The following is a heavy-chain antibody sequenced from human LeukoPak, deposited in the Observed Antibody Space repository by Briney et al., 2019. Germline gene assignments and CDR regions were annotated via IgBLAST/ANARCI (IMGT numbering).Heavy chain of an antibody. J-gene: IGHJ5*02. Sequence: SETLSLTCTVSGGSISSGGYYWSWIRQHPGKGLEWIGYIYYSGSTYYNPSLKSRVTISVDTSKNQFSLKLSSVTAADTAVYYCARGPSGSYYRLFWFDPWGRGTLVTVSS. CDR1: GGSISSGGYY. V-gene: IGHV4-31*03. D-gene: IGHD3-10*01. CDR2: IYYSGST. CDR3: ARGPSGSYYRLFWFDP.